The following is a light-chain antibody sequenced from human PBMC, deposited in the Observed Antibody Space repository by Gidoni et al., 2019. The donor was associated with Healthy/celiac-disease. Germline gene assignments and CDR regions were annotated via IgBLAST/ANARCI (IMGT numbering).Light chain of an antibody. Sequence: DIQMTQSPSTLSASVGDRVTITCRASQRISSWLAWYQQKPGKAPKLLIYRASSLQGGVPSRFSGSGSGTEFTLTISSLQPDDFATYYCQQYSTYSWTFGQGTKVEIK. CDR1: QRISSW. V-gene: IGKV1-5*03. J-gene: IGKJ1*01. CDR2: RAS. CDR3: QQYSTYSWT.